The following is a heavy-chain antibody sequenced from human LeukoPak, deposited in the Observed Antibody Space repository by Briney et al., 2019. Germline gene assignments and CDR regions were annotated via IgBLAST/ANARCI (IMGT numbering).Heavy chain of an antibody. CDR3: ARDASSGGSGSYLAKTDYYYYYGMDV. CDR2: ISYDGRNK. Sequence: GGSLRLSCAASGFAFSSYAMHWVRQAPGKGLEWVAIISYDGRNKDYADSVKGRITISRDNSNNTLYLQINSLRAEDTAVYYCARDASSGGSGSYLAKTDYYYYYGMDVWGQGTTVTVSS. V-gene: IGHV3-30*04. D-gene: IGHD3-10*01. CDR1: GFAFSSYA. J-gene: IGHJ6*02.